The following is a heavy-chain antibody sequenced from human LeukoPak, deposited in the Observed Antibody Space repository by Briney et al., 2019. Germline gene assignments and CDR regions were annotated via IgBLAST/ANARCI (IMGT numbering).Heavy chain of an antibody. CDR3: ARIPDFWSGYGY. CDR1: GGSFSGYY. Sequence: SETLSLTCAVYGGSFSGYYWSWIRQPPGKGLEWIGEINHSGSTNYNPSLKSRVTISVDTSKNQFSLKLSSVTTADTAVYYCARIPDFWSGYGYWGQGTLVTVSS. CDR2: INHSGST. D-gene: IGHD3-3*01. V-gene: IGHV4-34*01. J-gene: IGHJ4*02.